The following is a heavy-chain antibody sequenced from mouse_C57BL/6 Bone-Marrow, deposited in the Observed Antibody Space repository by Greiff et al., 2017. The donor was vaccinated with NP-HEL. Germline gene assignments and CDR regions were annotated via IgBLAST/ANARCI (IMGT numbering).Heavy chain of an antibody. J-gene: IGHJ3*01. CDR1: GYAFSSYW. CDR2: IYPGDGDT. Sequence: VQLQQSGAELVQPGASVKISCKASGYAFSSYWMNWVKQRPGTGLEWIGQIYPGDGDTNYNGKFKDKASLTADKSSSTAYMQLSSLTSEDSAVYFCARGAYWGQGTLVTVSA. V-gene: IGHV1-80*01. CDR3: ARGAY.